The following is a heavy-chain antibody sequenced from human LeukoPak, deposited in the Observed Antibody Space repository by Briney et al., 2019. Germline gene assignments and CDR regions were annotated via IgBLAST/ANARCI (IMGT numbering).Heavy chain of an antibody. V-gene: IGHV1-46*01. CDR2: INPSGGNT. J-gene: IGHJ4*02. CDR1: GYTFITYY. Sequence: GASVKVSCKASGYTFITYYMHWVRQAPGQGLEWMGIINPSGGNTSYAQKFQGRLTMTRDTSTSTVYMELSSLRSEDTAVYYCAKAYGWPLDYWGQGTLVTVSS. CDR3: AKAYGWPLDY. D-gene: IGHD6-19*01.